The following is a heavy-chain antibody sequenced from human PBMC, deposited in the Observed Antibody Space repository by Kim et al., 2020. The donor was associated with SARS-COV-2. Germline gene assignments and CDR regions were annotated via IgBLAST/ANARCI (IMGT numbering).Heavy chain of an antibody. J-gene: IGHJ5*02. CDR1: GFTFDDYG. V-gene: IGHV3-9*01. CDR3: VKGFEAGISSPFES. Sequence: GGSLRLSCVASGFTFDDYGMHWVRQVPEKGLQWVAGINWNSQFIGYADSVRGRFTISRDNARNSLFLQMDRLRPEDTAFYYCVKGFEAGISSPFESWGQG. CDR2: INWNSQFI. D-gene: IGHD6-6*01.